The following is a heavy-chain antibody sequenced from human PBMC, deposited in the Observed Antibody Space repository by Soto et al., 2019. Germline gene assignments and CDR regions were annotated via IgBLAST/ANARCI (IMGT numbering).Heavy chain of an antibody. Sequence: QVQLQESGPGLVKPSQTLSLTCTVSGGSISSGGYYWSWIRQHPGKGLEWIGYIYYSGSTYYNPSLKSRVTISVDTSKNQFSLKLSSVTAADTAVYYCARDIGPVGAASYYYYGMDVWGQGTTVTVSS. D-gene: IGHD1-26*01. CDR2: IYYSGST. J-gene: IGHJ6*02. V-gene: IGHV4-31*03. CDR1: GGSISSGGYY. CDR3: ARDIGPVGAASYYYYGMDV.